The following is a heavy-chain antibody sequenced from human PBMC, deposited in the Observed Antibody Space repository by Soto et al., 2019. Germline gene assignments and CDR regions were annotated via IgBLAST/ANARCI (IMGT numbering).Heavy chain of an antibody. CDR1: GGSLTSFGYY. CDR3: ASGAPRGRGVPTYFHF. Sequence: PSETLSLTCTVSGGSLTSFGYYWVRLRQQAGQELQWSSSVHSTGAAYSNPILRSRTSISLDTSKIRFSLMLSPVPDAATADYFCASGAPRGRGVPTYFHFWGPGTLVTVSS. D-gene: IGHD3-10*01. V-gene: IGHV4-31*03. CDR2: VHSTGAA. J-gene: IGHJ4*02.